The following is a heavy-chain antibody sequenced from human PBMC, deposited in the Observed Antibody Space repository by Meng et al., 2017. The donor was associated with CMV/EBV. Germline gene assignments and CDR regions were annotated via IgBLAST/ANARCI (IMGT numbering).Heavy chain of an antibody. CDR2: ISAYNGNT. CDR1: GYTSTSYG. D-gene: IGHD2-2*01. J-gene: IGHJ6*02. Sequence: ASVKVPCKASGYTSTSYGISWVRQAPGQGLEWMGWISAYNGNTNYAQKLQGRVTMTTDTSTSTAYMELRSLRSDDTAVYYCARVVVVPAATTLRYYYYGMDVWGQGTTVTVSS. V-gene: IGHV1-18*01. CDR3: ARVVVVPAATTLRYYYYGMDV.